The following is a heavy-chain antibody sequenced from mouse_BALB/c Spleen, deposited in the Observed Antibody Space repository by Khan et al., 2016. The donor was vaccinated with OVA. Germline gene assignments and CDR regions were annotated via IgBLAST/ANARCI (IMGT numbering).Heavy chain of an antibody. D-gene: IGHD2-14*01. CDR3: APVRTNDVSFAY. CDR1: GYTFTSYV. J-gene: IGHJ3*01. V-gene: IGHV1S136*01. Sequence: VQLKESGPELVKPGASVKMSCKAAGYTFTSYVIHWVKQKPGLGLEWIGYIYPFNDYTNYNEKFIDKATLTSDKSSSTAYMQLSSLTSEDSAVLYCAPVRTNDVSFAYWGQGTLVTVSA. CDR2: IYPFNDYT.